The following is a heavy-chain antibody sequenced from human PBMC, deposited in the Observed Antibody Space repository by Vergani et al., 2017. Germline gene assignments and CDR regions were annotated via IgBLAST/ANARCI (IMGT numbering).Heavy chain of an antibody. Sequence: QLQLQESGPGLVKPSETLSLSCRVSGDSISRSHYYWGFIRQPPGKGLEWIGSISSSGSPYYNPTLKSRLAFSVDTSKNLFSLRLKSVTATDTGMYYCARPALDLHYYDSSGQTGWAFDIWGQGTMVTVSS. J-gene: IGHJ3*02. CDR2: ISSSGSP. CDR1: GDSISRSHYY. V-gene: IGHV4-39*02. CDR3: ARPALDLHYYDSSGQTGWAFDI. D-gene: IGHD3-22*01.